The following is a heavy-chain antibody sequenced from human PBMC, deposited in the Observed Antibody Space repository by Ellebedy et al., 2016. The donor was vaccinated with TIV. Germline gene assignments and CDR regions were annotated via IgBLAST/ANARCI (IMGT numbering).Heavy chain of an antibody. D-gene: IGHD3-16*01. CDR2: IPGIGGGDNT. J-gene: IGHJ5*02. V-gene: IGHV3-23*01. CDR3: AKDDDVSVRIRFDP. CDR1: GFTISNFG. Sequence: GESLKISCAASGFTISNFGMSWVRQAPGKELEWVSTIPGIGGGDNTYYADSVRGRFTIPRDDSKNTLYLQMNSLRAEDTAVYYCAKDDDVSVRIRFDPWGQGTLVTVSS.